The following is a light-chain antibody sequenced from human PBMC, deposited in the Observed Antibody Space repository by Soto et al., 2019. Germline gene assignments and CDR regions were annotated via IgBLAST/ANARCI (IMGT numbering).Light chain of an antibody. J-gene: IGLJ2*01. CDR3: SSYTSSSTPVV. Sequence: QSALTPPASVSGSPGQSITISCTGTSSDVGGYNYVSWYQQHPGKAPTLMIYDVSTRPSGVSNRFSGSKSGNTASLTISGLQAEDEADYYCSSYTSSSTPVVFGGGTKVTVL. V-gene: IGLV2-14*01. CDR1: SSDVGGYNY. CDR2: DVS.